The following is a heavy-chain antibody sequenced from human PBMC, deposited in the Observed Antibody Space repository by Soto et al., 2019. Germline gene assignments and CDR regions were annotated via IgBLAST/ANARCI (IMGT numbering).Heavy chain of an antibody. CDR2: INPSGGST. D-gene: IGHD3-3*01. CDR3: AIAEVTIFGVVSGGGAFDI. CDR1: GYTFTSYY. Sequence: QVQLVQSGAEVKKPGASVKVSCKASGYTFTSYYMHWVRQAPGQGLEWMGIINPSGGSTSYAQKFQGRVTMTRDTSTSTVYMELSSLRSEDTAVYYCAIAEVTIFGVVSGGGAFDIWGQGTMVTVSS. V-gene: IGHV1-46*01. J-gene: IGHJ3*02.